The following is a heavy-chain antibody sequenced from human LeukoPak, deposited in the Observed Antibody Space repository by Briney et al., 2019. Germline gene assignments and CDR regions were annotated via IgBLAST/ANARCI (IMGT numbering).Heavy chain of an antibody. J-gene: IGHJ4*02. CDR2: ISSSSYI. V-gene: IGHV3-21*01. D-gene: IGHD6-19*01. CDR1: GFTFSSYS. CDR3: ARDKDHSSGPPHTNSY. Sequence: GGSLRLSCAASGFTFSSYSMNWVRQAPGKGLEWVSSISSSSYIYYADSVKGRFTISRDNAKNSLYLQMNSLRAEDTAVYYCARDKDHSSGPPHTNSYWGQGTLVTVSS.